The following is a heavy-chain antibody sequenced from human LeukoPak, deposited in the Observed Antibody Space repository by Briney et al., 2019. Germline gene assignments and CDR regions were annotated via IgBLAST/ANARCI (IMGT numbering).Heavy chain of an antibody. CDR2: ISYDGSNK. V-gene: IGHV3-30-3*01. Sequence: GSLRLSCAASGFTFSSYAMHWVRQAPGKGLEWVAVISYDGSNKYYADSVKGRFTISRDNSKNTLYLQMNSLRAEDTAVYYCARGWWLQLSLGLDYWGQGTLVTVSS. D-gene: IGHD5-24*01. CDR3: ARGWWLQLSLGLDY. J-gene: IGHJ4*02. CDR1: GFTFSSYA.